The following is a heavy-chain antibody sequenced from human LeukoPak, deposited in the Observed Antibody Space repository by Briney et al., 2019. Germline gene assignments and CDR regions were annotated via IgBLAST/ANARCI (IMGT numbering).Heavy chain of an antibody. CDR2: TYPGDSNT. D-gene: IGHD2-15*01. CDR3: VRSPACSSGTCYPNWFDP. CDR1: GYRFTNNW. V-gene: IGHV5-51*01. Sequence: KDGESLKISCKGSGYRFTNNWIGWVRQMPGKGLEWMGITYPGDSNTRYSPSFQGQVTISADKSISSAYLQWSSLKASDTAMYYCVRSPACSSGTCYPNWFDPWGQGTLVTVSS. J-gene: IGHJ5*02.